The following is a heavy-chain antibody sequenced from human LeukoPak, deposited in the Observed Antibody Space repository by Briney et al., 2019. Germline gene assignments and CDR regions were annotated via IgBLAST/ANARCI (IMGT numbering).Heavy chain of an antibody. V-gene: IGHV3-53*01. Sequence: GGSLRLSCAASGFTVSSNYMSWARQAPGKGLEWVSVIYSGGSTYYADSVKGRFTISRDNSKNTLYLQMNSLRAEDTAVYYCARDEDYYDSSGYDYWGQGTLVTVSS. CDR3: ARDEDYYDSSGYDY. D-gene: IGHD3-22*01. CDR2: IYSGGST. J-gene: IGHJ4*02. CDR1: GFTVSSNY.